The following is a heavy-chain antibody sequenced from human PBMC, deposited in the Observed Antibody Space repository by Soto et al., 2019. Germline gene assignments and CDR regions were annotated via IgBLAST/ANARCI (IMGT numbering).Heavy chain of an antibody. J-gene: IGHJ4*01. CDR3: ARGEQYSGRIFDY. CDR2: TYYRSKWYY. CDR1: GDSVSSNSAG. D-gene: IGHD1-26*01. Sequence: SQTLSLTCAITGDSVSSNSAGWSWVRQSPSRGLEWLGRTYYRSKWYYEYAVSVRGRITINPGTSKNQYSLQLNSVTPEDTAVYFCARGEQYSGRIFDYWGQGTLVT. V-gene: IGHV6-1*01.